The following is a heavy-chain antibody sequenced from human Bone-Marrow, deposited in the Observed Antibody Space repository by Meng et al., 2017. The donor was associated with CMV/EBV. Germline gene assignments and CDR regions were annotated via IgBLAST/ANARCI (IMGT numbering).Heavy chain of an antibody. CDR2: IYYSGST. D-gene: IGHD6-19*01. V-gene: IGHV4-59*01. CDR1: GFTFSSYA. CDR3: ARERKDSSGWYSYYGMDV. J-gene: IGHJ6*02. Sequence: ESLKISCAASGFTFSSYAMSWDRQAPGKGLEWIGYIYYSGSTNYNPSLKSRVTISVDTSKNQFSLKLSSVTAADTAVYYCARERKDSSGWYSYYGMDVWGQGTTVTVSS.